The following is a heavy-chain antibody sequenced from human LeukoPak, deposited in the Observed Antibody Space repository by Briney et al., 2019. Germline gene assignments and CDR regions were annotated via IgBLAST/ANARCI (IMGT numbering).Heavy chain of an antibody. Sequence: SETLSLTCAVYGGSFSGYYWSWIRQPPGKGLEWIGEINHSGSTNYNPSLKSRVTISVDTSKNQFSLKLSSVTVADTAVYYCASRDGHNILHSADYWGQGTLVTVSS. D-gene: IGHD5-24*01. CDR2: INHSGST. V-gene: IGHV4-34*01. CDR3: ASRDGHNILHSADY. J-gene: IGHJ4*02. CDR1: GGSFSGYY.